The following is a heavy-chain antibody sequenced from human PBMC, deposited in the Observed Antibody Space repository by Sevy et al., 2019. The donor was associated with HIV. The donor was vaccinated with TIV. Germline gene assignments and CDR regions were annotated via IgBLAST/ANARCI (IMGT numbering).Heavy chain of an antibody. J-gene: IGHJ4*02. Sequence: GGSLRLSCAASGFTFSSYGMHWVRQAPGKGLEWVAVIWYDGSNKYYADSVKGQFTISRDNSKNTLYLQMNSLRAEDTAVYYCAMNYYDSSGSSFFVDYWGQGTLVTVSS. CDR1: GFTFSSYG. V-gene: IGHV3-33*01. D-gene: IGHD3-22*01. CDR3: AMNYYDSSGSSFFVDY. CDR2: IWYDGSNK.